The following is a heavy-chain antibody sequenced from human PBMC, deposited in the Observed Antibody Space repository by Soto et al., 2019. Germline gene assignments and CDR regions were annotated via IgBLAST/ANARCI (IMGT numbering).Heavy chain of an antibody. CDR1: GYTFTSYG. J-gene: IGHJ6*02. CDR2: ISAYNGNT. CDR3: ARVSISSSWNYYYGMDV. D-gene: IGHD6-13*01. Sequence: ASVKVSCKASGYTFTSYGISWVRQAPGQGLEWMGWISAYNGNTNYAQKLQGRVTMTTDTSTSTAYMELRSLRSDDTAVYYCARVSISSSWNYYYGMDVWGQGTTVTVSS. V-gene: IGHV1-18*01.